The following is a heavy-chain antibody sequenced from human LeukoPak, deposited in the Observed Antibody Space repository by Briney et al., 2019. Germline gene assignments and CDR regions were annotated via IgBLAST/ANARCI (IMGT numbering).Heavy chain of an antibody. V-gene: IGHV4-59*08. CDR1: GGSISSYY. Sequence: ASETLSLTCTVSGGSISSYYWSWIRQPPGKGLEWIGYIYYSGSTNYNPSLKSRVTISVDTSKNQFSLKLSSVTAADTAVYYCARQRSVAFDIWGQGTMVTVSS. J-gene: IGHJ3*02. CDR3: ARQRSVAFDI. CDR2: IYYSGST. D-gene: IGHD3-3*01.